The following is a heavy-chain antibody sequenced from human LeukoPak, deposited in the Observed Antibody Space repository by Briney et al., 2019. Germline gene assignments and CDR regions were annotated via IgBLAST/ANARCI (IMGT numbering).Heavy chain of an antibody. CDR1: GFTFSSYG. V-gene: IGHV3-33*03. CDR3: ARSSGSYRPFDS. J-gene: IGHJ5*01. Sequence: GGSLRLSCAASGFTFSSYGMHWVRQAPGKGLEWVAVIWYDGSNKYYADSVKGRFTISRDNSKNSQYLQMTSLRAEDTAVYYCARSSGSYRPFDSWGQGILVTVSS. D-gene: IGHD3-22*01. CDR2: IWYDGSNK.